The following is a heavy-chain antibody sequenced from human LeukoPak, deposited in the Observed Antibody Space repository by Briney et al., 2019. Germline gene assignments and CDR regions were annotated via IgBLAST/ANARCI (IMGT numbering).Heavy chain of an antibody. Sequence: GGPLRLSCTASGFMFSYFTMNLVRQAPGKGLEWVSSISGAGSSKYYADSVKGRFTISRDNAKNSLHLQMNSLRAEDTAVYYCARESTSSFTPYFDYWGQGTLVTVSS. D-gene: IGHD2-2*01. CDR1: GFMFSYFT. V-gene: IGHV3-21*06. J-gene: IGHJ4*02. CDR2: ISGAGSSK. CDR3: ARESTSSFTPYFDY.